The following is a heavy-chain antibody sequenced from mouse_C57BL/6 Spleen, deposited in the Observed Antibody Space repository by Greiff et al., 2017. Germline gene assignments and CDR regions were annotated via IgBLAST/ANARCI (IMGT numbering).Heavy chain of an antibody. Sequence: EVQLVESGGDLVKPGGSLKLSCAASGFTFSSYGMSWVRQTPDKRLEWVATISSGGSYTYYPDSVKGRYTISRDNAKNTLYLQMSSLKSEDTAMYYCARQGYAGVGTDWYFDVWGTGTTVTVSS. V-gene: IGHV5-6*01. CDR3: ARQGYAGVGTDWYFDV. CDR2: ISSGGSYT. CDR1: GFTFSSYG. D-gene: IGHD1-1*01. J-gene: IGHJ1*03.